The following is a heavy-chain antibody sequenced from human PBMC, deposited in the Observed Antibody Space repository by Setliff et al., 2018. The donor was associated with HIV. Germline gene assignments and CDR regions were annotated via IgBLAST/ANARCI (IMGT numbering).Heavy chain of an antibody. D-gene: IGHD3-16*01. Sequence: SVKVSCKASGGTFSSYAISWVRQAPGQGLEWMGGIIPIFGTANYAQKFQGRVTITTDEAANTAYMQLRNLKFGDTATYYCARVVLAPGPPYFDYWGQGTLVTVSS. V-gene: IGHV1-69*05. CDR3: ARVVLAPGPPYFDY. J-gene: IGHJ4*02. CDR2: IIPIFGTA. CDR1: GGTFSSYA.